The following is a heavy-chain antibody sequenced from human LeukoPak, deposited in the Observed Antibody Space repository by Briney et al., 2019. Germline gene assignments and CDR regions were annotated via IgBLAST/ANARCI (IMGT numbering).Heavy chain of an antibody. CDR3: AKDPIAVAGNNYYRMDV. D-gene: IGHD6-19*01. CDR2: IYSASTTYVPVIYSGSST. J-gene: IGHJ6*02. CDR1: GFTVSSNH. Sequence: GGSLTLSCAASGFTVSSNHISCVRHTPGQGLEWVSVIYSASTTYVPVIYSGSSTYYADSVEGRFTISRDNSKNALYLQINSLRAEDTAVYYCAKDPIAVAGNNYYRMDVWGQGTTVSVSS. V-gene: IGHV3-66*01.